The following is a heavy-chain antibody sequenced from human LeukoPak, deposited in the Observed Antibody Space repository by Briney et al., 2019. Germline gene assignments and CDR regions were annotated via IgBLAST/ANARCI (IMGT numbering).Heavy chain of an antibody. CDR2: ISSSASTI. J-gene: IGHJ4*02. CDR1: GFTFSDYY. V-gene: IGHV3-11*04. Sequence: GGSLRLSCAASGFTFSDYYMSWIRQAPGKGLEWISYISSSASTIYYADSVRGRFTISRDNGKNSLYLQMNSLRAEDTAVYYCARFASLSSSSSYDYWGQGTLVTVSS. D-gene: IGHD6-6*01. CDR3: ARFASLSSSSSYDY.